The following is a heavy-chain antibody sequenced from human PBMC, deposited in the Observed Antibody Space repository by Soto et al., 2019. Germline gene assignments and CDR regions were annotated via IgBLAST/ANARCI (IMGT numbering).Heavy chain of an antibody. D-gene: IGHD6-13*01. CDR3: ADGRAAAGTDAFDI. CDR1: GGSISSSSYY. Sequence: PSETLSLTCTVSGGSISSSSYYWGWIRRPPGKGLEWIGSIYYSGSTYYNPSLKSRVTISVDTSKNQFSLKLSSVTAADTAVYYCADGRAAAGTDAFDIWGQGTMVTVSS. J-gene: IGHJ3*02. CDR2: IYYSGST. V-gene: IGHV4-39*01.